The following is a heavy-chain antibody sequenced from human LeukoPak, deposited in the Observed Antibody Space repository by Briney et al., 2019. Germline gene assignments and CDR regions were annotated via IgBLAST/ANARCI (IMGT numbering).Heavy chain of an antibody. Sequence: ASVKDSCKAYGYTLTSYYMHWVRHEPGQRLEWLETINPSDGRTSYAQKFQGRVNITRDTSTSTVYMELSSMRSENTAVYSCASAPIRGYDPMWAFDIWGQGTMVTVSS. CDR2: INPSDGRT. CDR3: ASAPIRGYDPMWAFDI. J-gene: IGHJ3*02. V-gene: IGHV1-46*01. D-gene: IGHD5-12*01. CDR1: GYTLTSYY.